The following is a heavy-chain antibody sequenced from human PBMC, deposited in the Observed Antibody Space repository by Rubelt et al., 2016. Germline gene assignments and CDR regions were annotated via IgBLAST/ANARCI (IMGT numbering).Heavy chain of an antibody. CDR3: ARDRGGYSSGWLDY. J-gene: IGHJ4*02. D-gene: IGHD6-19*01. CDR2: IYSGGST. V-gene: IGHV3-66*01. Sequence: EVQLVESGGGLVQPGGSLRLSCAASGFTVSSNYMSWVRQAPGKGLEWVSVIYSGGSTYFADSVKGRFTSSRDNSKNTLYLQMNSLRADDTAVYYCARDRGGYSSGWLDYWGQGTLVTVSS. CDR1: GFTVSSNY.